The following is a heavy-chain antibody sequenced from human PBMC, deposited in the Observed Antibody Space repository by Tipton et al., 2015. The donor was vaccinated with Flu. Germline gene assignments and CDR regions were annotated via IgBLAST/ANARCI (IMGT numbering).Heavy chain of an antibody. J-gene: IGHJ5*02. Sequence: TLSLTCAVSGGSISTNNWWSWVRQPPGKGLEWIAAIHRYGTAYYNPSLKSRVTISVDTSKNQFSLEMRSVTAADMAVYYCARRDFSNYVSDPKNWFDPWGQGTLVTVSS. CDR1: GGSISTNNW. V-gene: IGHV4-4*02. CDR2: IHRYGTA. CDR3: ARRDFSNYVSDPKNWFDP. D-gene: IGHD4-11*01.